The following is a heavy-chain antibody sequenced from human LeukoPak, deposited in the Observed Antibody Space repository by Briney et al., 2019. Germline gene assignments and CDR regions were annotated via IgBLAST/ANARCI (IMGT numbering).Heavy chain of an antibody. CDR1: GFLRRPSGVG. D-gene: IGHD3-10*01. J-gene: IGHJ6*04. CDR2: IYWDDDK. V-gene: IGHV2-5*02. CDR3: ARGSGRHYYGMDV. Sequence: GLTLVSLTQTLTLAWNFSGFLRRPSGVGVGWIRQPPGMGLEWLALIYWDDDKRYSPALKTRLNITKETSKNQVVLTMTNMDPVDTATYYCARGSGRHYYGMDVWGKGTTVTVSS.